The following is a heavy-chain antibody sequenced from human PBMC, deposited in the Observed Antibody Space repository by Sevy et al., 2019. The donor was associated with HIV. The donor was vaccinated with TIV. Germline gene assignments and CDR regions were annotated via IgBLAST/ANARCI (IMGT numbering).Heavy chain of an antibody. V-gene: IGHV3-15*01. CDR2: IKSKTDGGTT. Sequence: GGSLRLSCAASGFTFSNAWMSWVRQAPGKGLEWVGRIKSKTDGGTTDYAAPVKGRFTISRDDSKNTLYLQMNSLKTEDTAVYYCTTDRSSGWSEYFQHWGQGTLVTVSS. J-gene: IGHJ1*01. CDR3: TTDRSSGWSEYFQH. D-gene: IGHD6-19*01. CDR1: GFTFSNAW.